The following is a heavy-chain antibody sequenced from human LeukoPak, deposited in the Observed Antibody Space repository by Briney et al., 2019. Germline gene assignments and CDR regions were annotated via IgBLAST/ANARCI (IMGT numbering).Heavy chain of an antibody. CDR1: AGSISSYY. CDR2: IYYSGST. J-gene: IGHJ5*02. V-gene: IGHV4-59*01. CDR3: ARGVTNYNWFDP. D-gene: IGHD1-7*01. Sequence: SETLSLTCTVSAGSISSYYWSWIRQPPGKGLEWIGYIYYSGSTNYNPSLKSRVTISVDTSKNQFSLKLSSVTAADTAVYYCARGVTNYNWFDPWGQGTLVTVSS.